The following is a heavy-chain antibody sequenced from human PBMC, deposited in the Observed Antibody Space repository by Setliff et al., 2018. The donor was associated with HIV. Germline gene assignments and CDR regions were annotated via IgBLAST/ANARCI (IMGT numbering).Heavy chain of an antibody. CDR3: AALSLRTNPVYGIISTRFDP. V-gene: IGHV3-21*01. CDR2: ISSSGSYI. Sequence: PGGSLRLSCVSSTLSLASYSMNWVRQAPGKGLEWVSSISSSGSYIYYADSLQGRFTISRDNADNSLFLQMNNLRLDDTAIYYCAALSLRTNPVYGIISTRFDPWGPGNLVTVSS. CDR1: TLSLASYS. J-gene: IGHJ5*02. D-gene: IGHD1-7*01.